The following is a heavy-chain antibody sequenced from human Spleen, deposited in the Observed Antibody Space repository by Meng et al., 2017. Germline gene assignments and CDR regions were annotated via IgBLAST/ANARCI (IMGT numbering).Heavy chain of an antibody. V-gene: IGHV4-34*01. CDR2: INHSGST. CDR1: GGSFSGYY. D-gene: IGHD2-15*01. Sequence: GSLRLSCAVYGGSFSGYYWSWIRQPPGKGLEWIGEINHSGSTNYNPSLKSRVTISVDTSKNQFSLKLSSVTAADTAVYYCARRGSRNGWSVDYWGQGTLVTVSS. J-gene: IGHJ4*02. CDR3: ARRGSRNGWSVDY.